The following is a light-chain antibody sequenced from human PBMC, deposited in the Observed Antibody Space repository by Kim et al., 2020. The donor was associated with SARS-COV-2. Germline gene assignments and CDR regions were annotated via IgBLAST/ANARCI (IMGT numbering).Light chain of an antibody. CDR2: QDS. CDR1: KSGVKY. CDR3: QAWDRSTKV. V-gene: IGLV3-1*01. J-gene: IGLJ1*01. Sequence: SYELTQPPSVSVSPGQTASITCSGGKSGVKYACGYQHKQGQAPVLEIYQDSNRPSGFPDRFPGSDSGNTATLTISGTQARSEADYDYQAWDRSTKVFGTG.